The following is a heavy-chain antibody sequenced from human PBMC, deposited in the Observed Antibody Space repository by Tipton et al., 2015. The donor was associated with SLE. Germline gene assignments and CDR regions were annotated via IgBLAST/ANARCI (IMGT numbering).Heavy chain of an antibody. D-gene: IGHD3-10*01. CDR1: SGSIGSYY. CDR3: ARQRLRLLSPLDA. V-gene: IGHV4-59*08. CDR2: IHHSGST. J-gene: IGHJ6*02. Sequence: TLSLTCTVSSGSIGSYYWSWIRQPPGKGLEWIGLIHHSGSTNYNPSLNSRVTMSVDTSKNQFSMNLESVTAADTAVYYCARQRLRLLSPLDAWGQGTTVTVSS.